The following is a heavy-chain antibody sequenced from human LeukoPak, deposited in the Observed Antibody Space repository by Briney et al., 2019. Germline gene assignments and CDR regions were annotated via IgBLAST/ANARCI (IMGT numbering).Heavy chain of an antibody. D-gene: IGHD3-10*01. J-gene: IGHJ4*02. CDR2: ISYDGSNK. CDR3: ARDLSGGGDFFDY. Sequence: GGSLRLSCAASGFTFSSYAMHWVRQAPGKGLEWVAVISYDGSNKYYADSVKGRFTISRDNSKNTLYLQMNSLRAEDTAVYYCARDLSGGGDFFDYWGQGTLVTVSS. V-gene: IGHV3-30-3*01. CDR1: GFTFSSYA.